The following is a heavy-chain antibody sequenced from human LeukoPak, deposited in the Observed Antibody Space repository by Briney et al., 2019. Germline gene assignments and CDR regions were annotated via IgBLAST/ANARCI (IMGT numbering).Heavy chain of an antibody. CDR1: GFTFSSYA. Sequence: GGSLRLSCATSGFTFSSYAMSWVRQAPGKGLEWVSAISGGGVSTYYTDSVKGRFTISRDNSKNTLYLQMHSLRADDTAVYYCAKGWFGESLYYYYMDVWGKGTTVTVSS. J-gene: IGHJ6*03. CDR3: AKGWFGESLYYYYMDV. D-gene: IGHD3-10*01. CDR2: ISGGGVST. V-gene: IGHV3-23*01.